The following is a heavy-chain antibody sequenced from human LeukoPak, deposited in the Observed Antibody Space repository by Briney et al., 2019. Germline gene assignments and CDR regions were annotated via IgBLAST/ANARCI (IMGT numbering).Heavy chain of an antibody. Sequence: GGSLRLSCAASGMNFSGSGIHWVRQAPGKGVEGVTFIQFDSSQKYYADSVKGRFTISRDNSKNTLYLQMNSLRAEDTAVYYCAKVLWFGEFHAFDIWGQGTMVAVSS. CDR1: GMNFSGSG. CDR2: IQFDSSQK. V-gene: IGHV3-30*02. J-gene: IGHJ3*02. CDR3: AKVLWFGEFHAFDI. D-gene: IGHD3-10*01.